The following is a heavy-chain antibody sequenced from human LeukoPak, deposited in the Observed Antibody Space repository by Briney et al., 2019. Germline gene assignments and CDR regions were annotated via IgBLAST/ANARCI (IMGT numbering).Heavy chain of an antibody. CDR1: GFTFSSYW. D-gene: IGHD3-22*01. J-gene: IGHJ3*02. CDR2: INSDGSST. Sequence: GGSLRLSCAASGFTFSSYWMHWVRQAPGKGLVWVSRINSDGSSTSYADSVKGRFTISRDNAKNTLYLQMNSLRAEDTAVYYCAGTYDHDAFDIWGQGTMVTVSS. V-gene: IGHV3-74*01. CDR3: AGTYDHDAFDI.